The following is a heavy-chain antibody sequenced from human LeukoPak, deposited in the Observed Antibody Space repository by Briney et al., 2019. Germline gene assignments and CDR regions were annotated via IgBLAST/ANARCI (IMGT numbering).Heavy chain of an antibody. D-gene: IGHD6-19*01. J-gene: IGHJ4*02. Sequence: ASVKVSCKASGYTFTGYYVHWVRQAPGQGLEWMGWINPNSGGTNYAQKFQGRVTMTRDTSISTAYMELSRLRSDDTAVYYCARDRTRTGYSSGWYHDYWGQGTLVTVYS. CDR1: GYTFTGYY. CDR3: ARDRTRTGYSSGWYHDY. CDR2: INPNSGGT. V-gene: IGHV1-2*02.